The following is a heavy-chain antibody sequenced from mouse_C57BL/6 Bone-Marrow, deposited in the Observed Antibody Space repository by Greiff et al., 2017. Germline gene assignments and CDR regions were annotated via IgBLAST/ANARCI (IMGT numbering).Heavy chain of an antibody. CDR2: IHPNSGST. V-gene: IGHV1-64*01. Sequence: QVQLQQPGAELVKPGASVKLSCKASGYTFTSYWMHWVKQRPGQGLEWIGMIHPNSGSTNYNEKFKSKATLTVDNSSSTAYMQLSSLTSEDSAVYYCARRDYYYGYPNEWGTGTTLTVSS. D-gene: IGHD1-1*01. CDR3: ARRDYYYGYPNE. J-gene: IGHJ1*03. CDR1: GYTFTSYW.